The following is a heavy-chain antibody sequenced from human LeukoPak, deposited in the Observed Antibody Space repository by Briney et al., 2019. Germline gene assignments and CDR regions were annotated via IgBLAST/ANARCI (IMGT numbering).Heavy chain of an antibody. D-gene: IGHD1-26*01. Sequence: SVKVSCKASGGTFSSYAISWVRQAPGQGLEWMGRIIPIFGTANYAQKFQGRVTITTDESTSTAYMELSSLRSEDTAVYYCARGAIVGATHFDYWGQGTLVTVYS. CDR3: ARGAIVGATHFDY. V-gene: IGHV1-69*05. CDR2: IIPIFGTA. CDR1: GGTFSSYA. J-gene: IGHJ4*02.